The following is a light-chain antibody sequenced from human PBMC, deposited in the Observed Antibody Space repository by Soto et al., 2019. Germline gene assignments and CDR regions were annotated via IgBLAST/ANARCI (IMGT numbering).Light chain of an antibody. CDR1: QDIRSY. Sequence: DIQMTQSPSSLSASVGDRVAITCRAGQDIRSYLNWYQQKPGKAPQLLIYATSFLQIGVPSRFSASGSGTDFSLVITDLQLEDSATYYCQQGYNTRWTSGQGTKVDIK. CDR2: ATS. J-gene: IGKJ1*01. V-gene: IGKV1-39*01. CDR3: QQGYNTRWT.